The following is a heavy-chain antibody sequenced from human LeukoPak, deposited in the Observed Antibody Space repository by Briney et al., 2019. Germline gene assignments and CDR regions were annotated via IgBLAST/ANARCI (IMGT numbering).Heavy chain of an antibody. CDR3: AKGDYYDSSGYRPPAFFDY. V-gene: IGHV3-23*01. D-gene: IGHD3-22*01. J-gene: IGHJ4*02. Sequence: GGSLRLSCAAPGFTFSSYAMSWVRQAPGKGLEWVSAISGSGGSTYYADSVKGRFTISGDNSKNTLYLQMNSLRAEDTAVYYCAKGDYYDSSGYRPPAFFDYWGQGTLVTVSS. CDR1: GFTFSSYA. CDR2: ISGSGGST.